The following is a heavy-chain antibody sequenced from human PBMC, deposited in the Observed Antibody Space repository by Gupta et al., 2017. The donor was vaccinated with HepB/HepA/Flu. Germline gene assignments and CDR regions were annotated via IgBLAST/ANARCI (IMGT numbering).Heavy chain of an antibody. Sequence: QVRLVQSGGEVKKPGAAVKVSCQASGYTFTAYYIHWMRQVHGQGLEWLGWINPTRGVTKYPQKIQGRVTMTRDTSINTVYMQLTSRTSDDTAVYYCARFSDTYYYFDFWGQGTPVTVSS. CDR1: GYTFTAYY. J-gene: IGHJ4*02. CDR2: INPTRGVT. V-gene: IGHV1-2*02. D-gene: IGHD1-26*01. CDR3: ARFSDTYYYFDF.